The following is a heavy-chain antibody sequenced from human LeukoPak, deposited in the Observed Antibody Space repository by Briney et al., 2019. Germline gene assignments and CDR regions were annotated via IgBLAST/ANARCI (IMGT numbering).Heavy chain of an antibody. Sequence: NPSGTLSLTCAVSGGSISSSNWWSWVRQPPGKGLEWIGEIYHSGSTNYNPSLKSRVTISVDKSKNQFSLKLSSVTAADTAVYYCASHDSSGTYFQHWGQGTLVTVSS. CDR1: GGSISSSNW. V-gene: IGHV4-4*02. CDR3: ASHDSSGTYFQH. CDR2: IYHSGST. J-gene: IGHJ1*01. D-gene: IGHD3-22*01.